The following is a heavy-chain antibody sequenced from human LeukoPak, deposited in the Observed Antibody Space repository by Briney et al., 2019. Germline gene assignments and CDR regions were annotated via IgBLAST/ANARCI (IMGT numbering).Heavy chain of an antibody. V-gene: IGHV3-23*01. CDR1: GFTFTSYA. Sequence: PGGSLRLSCAASGFTFTSYAMSWVRQAPGKGLEWVSAISGSGGSTYYADSVKGRFTISRDNSKNTLYLQMNSLRAEDTAVYYCANRIQRVDDYWGQGTLITVSS. D-gene: IGHD5-18*01. CDR3: ANRIQRVDDY. J-gene: IGHJ4*02. CDR2: ISGSGGST.